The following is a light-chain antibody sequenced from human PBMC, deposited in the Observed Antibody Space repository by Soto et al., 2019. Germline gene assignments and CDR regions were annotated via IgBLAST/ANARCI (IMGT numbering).Light chain of an antibody. CDR1: SSDVGGYNY. CDR2: DVS. Sequence: QSVLTQPRSVSGSPGQSVTISCTGTSSDVGGYNYVSWYQLHPGTAPKLMIYDVSKRPSGVPDRFSGSKSGNTASLTISGHQAEDEADYYCCSYAGSYTWVFGGGTKLTVL. CDR3: CSYAGSYTWV. V-gene: IGLV2-11*01. J-gene: IGLJ3*02.